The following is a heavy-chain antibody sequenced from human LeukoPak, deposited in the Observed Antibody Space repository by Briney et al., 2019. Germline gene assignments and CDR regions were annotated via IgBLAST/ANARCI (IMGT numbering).Heavy chain of an antibody. CDR3: ARERRGGIAAAGTAFDY. CDR2: IWDDGSNK. D-gene: IGHD6-13*01. V-gene: IGHV3-33*01. J-gene: IGHJ4*02. Sequence: GGSLRLSCAASGFTFSSYGMHWVRQAPGKGLEWVAVIWDDGSNKYYVDSVKGRFTISRDNSKNTLYLQMNSLRAEDTAVYYCARERRGGIAAAGTAFDYWGQGTLVTVSS. CDR1: GFTFSSYG.